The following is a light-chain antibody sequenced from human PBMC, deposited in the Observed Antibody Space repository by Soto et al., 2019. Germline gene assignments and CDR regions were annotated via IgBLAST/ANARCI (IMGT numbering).Light chain of an antibody. Sequence: NFMLTQPHSVSESPGKTVSISCTRSSGNIGNNYVQWVQHRPGSGPTTVIYKDDQRPSGVPDRFSGSIDSSSNSASLTISGLQTEDEADYFCQSYYSSEVVFGGGTKLTVL. CDR3: QSYYSSEVV. CDR1: SGNIGNNY. V-gene: IGLV6-57*04. J-gene: IGLJ2*01. CDR2: KDD.